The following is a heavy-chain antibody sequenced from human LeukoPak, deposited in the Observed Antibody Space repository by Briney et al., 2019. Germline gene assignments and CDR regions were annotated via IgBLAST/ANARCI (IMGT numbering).Heavy chain of an antibody. CDR1: GYTFTSYD. CDR2: MNPNSGNT. D-gene: IGHD3-22*01. J-gene: IGHJ3*02. CDR3: ARGRNRYYYDSSGTGRARVDAFDI. V-gene: IGHV1-8*01. Sequence: ASVKVSCKASGYTFTSYDINWVRQATGQGLEWMGWMNPNSGNTGYAQKFQGRVTMTRNTSISTAYMVLSSLRSEDTAVYCCARGRNRYYYDSSGTGRARVDAFDIWGQGTMVTVSS.